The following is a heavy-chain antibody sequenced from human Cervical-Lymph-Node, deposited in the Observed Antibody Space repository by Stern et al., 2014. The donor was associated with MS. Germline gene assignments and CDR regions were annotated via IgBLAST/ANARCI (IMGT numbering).Heavy chain of an antibody. CDR2: IIPIFGST. V-gene: IGHV1-69*01. CDR1: GGTFRSYA. J-gene: IGHJ5*02. D-gene: IGHD2-15*01. CDR3: ARDRGSCSGGSCYSEDWFDP. Sequence: VQLVQSGAEVKKPGSSVKVSCKASGGTFRSYAFTWVRQAPGQVTERMGGIIPIFGSTDYALKFQGRVTITANESTSTVYLQLSSLKSEDTAVYYCARDRGSCSGGSCYSEDWFDPWGQGTLVTVSS.